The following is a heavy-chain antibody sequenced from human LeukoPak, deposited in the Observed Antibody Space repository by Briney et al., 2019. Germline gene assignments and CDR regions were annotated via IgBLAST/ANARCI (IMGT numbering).Heavy chain of an antibody. CDR3: ARGLNWKPYYYYYYMDV. V-gene: IGHV4-34*01. CDR2: INHSGST. J-gene: IGHJ6*03. Sequence: PSETLSLTCAVYGGSFSGYYWSWIRQPPGKGLEWVGEINHSGSTNYNPSLKSRVTISVDTSKNQFSLKLSSVTAADTAVYYCARGLNWKPYYYYYYMDVWGKGTTVTVSS. D-gene: IGHD1-1*01. CDR1: GGSFSGYY.